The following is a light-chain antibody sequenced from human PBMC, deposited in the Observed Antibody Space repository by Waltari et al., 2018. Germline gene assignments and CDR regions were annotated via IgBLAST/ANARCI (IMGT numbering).Light chain of an antibody. Sequence: SYELTQPPSVSVSPGQTASITCSGDKLGDKYACWYQQKPGQSPVLVIYQDTKRPSGIPERFSGSNSGSTATLTISGTQAMDEADYYCQAWDSSSDVVFGVGTKLTVL. J-gene: IGLJ2*01. CDR2: QDT. CDR3: QAWDSSSDVV. V-gene: IGLV3-1*01. CDR1: KLGDKY.